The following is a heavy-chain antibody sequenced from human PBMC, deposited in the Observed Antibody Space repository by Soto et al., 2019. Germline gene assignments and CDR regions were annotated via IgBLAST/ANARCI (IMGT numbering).Heavy chain of an antibody. V-gene: IGHV4-59*01. CDR3: ARGGRDGYVTY. D-gene: IGHD5-12*01. J-gene: IGHJ4*02. CDR1: GGSISSYY. Sequence: PSETLSLTCTVSGGSISSYYWSWIRQPPGKGLEWIGYIYYSGSTNYNPSLKSRVTISVDTSKNQFSLKLSSVTAADTAVYYCARGGRDGYVTYWGQGTLVTVSS. CDR2: IYYSGST.